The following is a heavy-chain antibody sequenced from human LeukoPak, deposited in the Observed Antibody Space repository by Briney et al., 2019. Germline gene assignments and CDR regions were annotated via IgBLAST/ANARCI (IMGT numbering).Heavy chain of an antibody. J-gene: IGHJ6*03. CDR3: ARGWSSHVEYYYYMDV. V-gene: IGHV4-31*03. CDR2: MYYSGST. D-gene: IGHD3-3*01. CDR1: GGSISSGGYY. Sequence: SQTLSLTCTVSGGSISSGGYYWSWIRQHPGKGLEWIGYMYYSGSTYYNPSLKSRANISVDTSKNQFSLKLTSVTAADTAVYYRARGWSSHVEYYYYMDVWGKGTTVTVSS.